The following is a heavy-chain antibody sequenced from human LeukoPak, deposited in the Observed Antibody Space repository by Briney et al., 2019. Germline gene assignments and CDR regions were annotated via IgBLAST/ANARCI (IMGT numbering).Heavy chain of an antibody. CDR2: IIPIFGTA. Sequence: SVKVSCKASGGTFSSYAISWVRQAPGQGLEWMGRIIPIFGTANYAQKFQGRVTITTDESTSTAYMELSSLRSEDTAVYYCASQRVLVVPAATNVFDTWGKGTMVT. CDR1: GGTFSSYA. CDR3: ASQRVLVVPAATNVFDT. V-gene: IGHV1-69*05. J-gene: IGHJ3*02. D-gene: IGHD2-2*01.